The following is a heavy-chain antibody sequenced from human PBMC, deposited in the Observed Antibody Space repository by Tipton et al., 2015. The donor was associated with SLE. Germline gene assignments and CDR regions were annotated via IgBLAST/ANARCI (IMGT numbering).Heavy chain of an antibody. Sequence: GSLRLSCAASGFAFSNFGMTWVRQAPGKGLERVAGITPSGSGTYYADSVKGRFTISRDNSKNTLSLQMNSLKGDDTAVYYCAKFSSCDSGSCYLDYWGQGTLVSVSS. CDR1: GFAFSNFG. J-gene: IGHJ4*02. CDR2: ITPSGSGT. CDR3: AKFSSCDSGSCYLDY. D-gene: IGHD1-26*01. V-gene: IGHV3-23*01.